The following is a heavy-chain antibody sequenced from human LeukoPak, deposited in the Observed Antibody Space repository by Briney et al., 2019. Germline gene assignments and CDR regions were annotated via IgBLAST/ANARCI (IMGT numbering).Heavy chain of an antibody. CDR3: AREYYDSSGYGANGAFDI. Sequence: GGSLRLSCAASGFTFSSYSMNWVRQAPGKGLEWVSSISSSSSYIYYADSVKGRFTISRDNAKNSLYLQMNSLRAEDTAVYYCAREYYDSSGYGANGAFDIWGQGTMVTVSS. D-gene: IGHD3-22*01. V-gene: IGHV3-21*01. J-gene: IGHJ3*02. CDR2: ISSSSSYI. CDR1: GFTFSSYS.